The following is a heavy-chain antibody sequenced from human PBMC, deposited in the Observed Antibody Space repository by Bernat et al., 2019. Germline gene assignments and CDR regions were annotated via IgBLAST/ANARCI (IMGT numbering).Heavy chain of an antibody. D-gene: IGHD3-10*01. CDR1: GFTVSNNY. Sequence: EVQLVESGGGSVQPGGSLRLSCAVSGFTVSNNYMNWVRQAPGKGLEWVSVIYSGGSTYHADSVKGRFTISRDNSKNTLYLQMNSLRAEDTAVYYCARDDGYGGPFDYWGQGTLVTVSS. CDR2: IYSGGST. J-gene: IGHJ4*02. V-gene: IGHV3-66*01. CDR3: ARDDGYGGPFDY.